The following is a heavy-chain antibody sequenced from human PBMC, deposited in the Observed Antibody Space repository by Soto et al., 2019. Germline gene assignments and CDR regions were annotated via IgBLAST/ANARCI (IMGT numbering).Heavy chain of an antibody. J-gene: IGHJ3*02. CDR1: GFTIDDYG. D-gene: IGHD4-17*01. CDR3: ARGRTTVITNDAFDI. CDR2: INWRGGGT. V-gene: IGHV3-20*04. Sequence: EAQLVESGGGVVRPGGSLRLSCAASGFTIDDYGMGWVRQAPGKGLEWVSGINWRGGGTAYADYVKGRFNISRDNAKNFLYLHMSSLRGEDAALYYCARGRTTVITNDAFDIWGQGTMVTVSS.